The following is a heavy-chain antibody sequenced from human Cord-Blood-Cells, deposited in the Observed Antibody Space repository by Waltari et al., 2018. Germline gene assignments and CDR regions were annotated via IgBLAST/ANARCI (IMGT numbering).Heavy chain of an antibody. Sequence: QLVQSGAEVKNPGSSVKVSCKASGGPFSSYATSGVRQAPGQGLEWMGRIIPILGIANYAQKFQGRVTITAEKSTSTAYMELSSLRSEDTAVYYCARDAPISEKMVQLVDYWGQGTLVTVSS. CDR1: GGPFSSYA. CDR2: IIPILGIA. J-gene: IGHJ4*02. CDR3: ARDAPISEKMVQLVDY. D-gene: IGHD2-8*01. V-gene: IGHV1-69*04.